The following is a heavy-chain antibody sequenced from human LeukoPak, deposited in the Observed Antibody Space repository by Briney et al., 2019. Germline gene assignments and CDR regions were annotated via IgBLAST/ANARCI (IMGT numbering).Heavy chain of an antibody. CDR2: IIPTLGIA. J-gene: IGHJ4*02. CDR1: GGTFSSYS. V-gene: IGHV1-69*04. Sequence: SVKVSCKASGGTFSSYSITWVRQAPGQGLEWMGRIIPTLGIANYAQKFQGRVTITADKSTSTAYMELSSLRSEDTAVYYCAGEEVRGVTVAGTAFDYWGQGTLVTVSS. D-gene: IGHD6-19*01. CDR3: AGEEVRGVTVAGTAFDY.